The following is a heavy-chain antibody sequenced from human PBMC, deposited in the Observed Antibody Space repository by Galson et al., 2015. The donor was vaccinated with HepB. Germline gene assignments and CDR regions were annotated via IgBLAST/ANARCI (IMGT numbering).Heavy chain of an antibody. CDR1: GFTFSSYW. CDR3: ARARYYYYYGMDV. V-gene: IGHV3-74*01. J-gene: IGHJ6*02. CDR2: INSDGSST. Sequence: SLRLSCAASGFTFSSYWMHWVRQAPGKGLVWVSRINSDGSSTSYADSVKGRFTISRDNAKNTLYLQMNSLRAEDTAVYYCARARYYYYYGMDVWGQGTTVTVSS.